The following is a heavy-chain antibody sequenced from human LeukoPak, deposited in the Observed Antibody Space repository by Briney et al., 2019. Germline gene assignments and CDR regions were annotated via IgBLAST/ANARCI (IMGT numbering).Heavy chain of an antibody. CDR1: GYTFTSYG. CDR2: INPNSGGT. D-gene: IGHD6-19*01. J-gene: IGHJ4*02. V-gene: IGHV1-2*02. CDR3: AREGSIAVAGPLGY. Sequence: GASVKVSCKASGYTFTSYGISWVRQAPGQGLEWMGWINPNSGGTNYAQKFQGRVTMTRDTSISTAYMELSRLRSDDTAVYYCAREGSIAVAGPLGYWGQGTLVTVSS.